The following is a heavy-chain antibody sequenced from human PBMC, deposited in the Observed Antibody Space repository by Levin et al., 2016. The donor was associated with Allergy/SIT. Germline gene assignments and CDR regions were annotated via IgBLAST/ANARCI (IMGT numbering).Heavy chain of an antibody. CDR3: ARQRPAAIHGYYYYGMDV. D-gene: IGHD2-2*02. CDR1: GGSISSSSYY. J-gene: IGHJ6*02. V-gene: IGHV4-39*01. CDR2: IYYSGST. Sequence: SETLSLTCTVSGGSISSSSYYWGWIRQPPGKGLEWIGSIYYSGSTYYNPSLKSRVTISVDTSKNQFSLKLSSVTAADTAVYYCARQRPAAIHGYYYYGMDVWGQGTTVTVSS.